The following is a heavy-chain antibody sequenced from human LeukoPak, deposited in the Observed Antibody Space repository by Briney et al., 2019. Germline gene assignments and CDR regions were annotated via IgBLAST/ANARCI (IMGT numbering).Heavy chain of an antibody. V-gene: IGHV3-30*02. J-gene: IGHJ4*02. CDR2: IRYDGSNK. CDR1: GFTFGSYG. Sequence: GGSLRLSCAASGFTFGSYGMHWVRQAPGKGLEWVAFIRYDGSNKYYADSVKGRFTISRDNSKNTLYLQMNSLRAEDTAVYYCAKGRGITMKVRDWGQGTLVTVSS. D-gene: IGHD3-22*01. CDR3: AKGRGITMKVRD.